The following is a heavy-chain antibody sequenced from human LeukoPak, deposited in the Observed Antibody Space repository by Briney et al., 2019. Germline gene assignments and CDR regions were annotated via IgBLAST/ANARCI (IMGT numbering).Heavy chain of an antibody. CDR2: MNPNSGNT. CDR3: ARDYYDILTGYTYGMDV. J-gene: IGHJ6*02. CDR1: GYTFTSYA. D-gene: IGHD3-9*01. V-gene: IGHV1-8*02. Sequence: ASVKVSCKASGYTFTSYAMHWVRQAPGQGLEWMGWMNPNSGNTGYAQKFQGRVTMTRNTSISTAYMELSSLRSEDTAVYYCARDYYDILTGYTYGMDVWGQGTTVTVSS.